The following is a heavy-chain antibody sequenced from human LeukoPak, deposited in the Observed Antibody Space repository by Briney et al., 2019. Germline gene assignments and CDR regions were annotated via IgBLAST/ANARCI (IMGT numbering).Heavy chain of an antibody. Sequence: GASVKVSCKASGYTFTGYHLHWVRQAPGHGLEWMGRINPNSGGTIYAQKFQGRVTMTRDTSISTAYMELSRLRSDDTAVYYCARDYCSSTSCLFDYWGQGTLVTVSS. CDR1: GYTFTGYH. J-gene: IGHJ4*02. D-gene: IGHD2-2*01. V-gene: IGHV1-2*06. CDR2: INPNSGGT. CDR3: ARDYCSSTSCLFDY.